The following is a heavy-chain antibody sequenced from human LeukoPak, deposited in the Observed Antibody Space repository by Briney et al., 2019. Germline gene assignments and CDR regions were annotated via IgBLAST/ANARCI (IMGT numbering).Heavy chain of an antibody. Sequence: PSETLSLTCTVSGGSISSYYWSWIRQPPGKGLEWIGYIYYSGSTNYNPSLKSRVTISVDTSKNQFSLKLSSVTAADTAVYYCARAGPMATIDYWGQGTLVTVSS. CDR3: ARAGPMATIDY. CDR1: GGSISSYY. V-gene: IGHV4-59*01. CDR2: IYYSGST. D-gene: IGHD5-24*01. J-gene: IGHJ4*02.